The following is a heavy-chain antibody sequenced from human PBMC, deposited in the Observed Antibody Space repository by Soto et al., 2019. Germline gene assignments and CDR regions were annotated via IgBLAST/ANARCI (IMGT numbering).Heavy chain of an antibody. CDR1: GFTFGSYA. CDR2: ISGSGGST. Sequence: GSLRLSCAASGFTFGSYAMSWVRQAPGKGLEWVSAISGSGGSTYYADSVKGRFTISRDNSKNTLYLQMNSLRAEDTAVYYCASPEGPFHYFDYWGQGTLVTVSS. V-gene: IGHV3-23*01. J-gene: IGHJ4*02. CDR3: ASPEGPFHYFDY.